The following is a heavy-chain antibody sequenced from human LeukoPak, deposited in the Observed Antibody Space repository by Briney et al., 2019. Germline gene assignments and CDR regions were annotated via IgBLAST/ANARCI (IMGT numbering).Heavy chain of an antibody. D-gene: IGHD3-10*01. Sequence: GGSLRLSCAASGFTFSSYAMHWVRQAPGKGLEWVAVISYDGSNKYYADFVKGRFTISRDNSKNTLYLQMNSLRAEDTAVYYCARSVITMVRGVIGGFDYWGQGTLVTVSS. CDR1: GFTFSSYA. J-gene: IGHJ4*02. CDR3: ARSVITMVRGVIGGFDY. V-gene: IGHV3-30-3*01. CDR2: ISYDGSNK.